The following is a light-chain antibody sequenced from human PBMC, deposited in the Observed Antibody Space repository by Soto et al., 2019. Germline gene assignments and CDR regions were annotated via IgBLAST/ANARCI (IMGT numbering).Light chain of an antibody. J-gene: IGLJ1*01. V-gene: IGLV2-8*01. CDR2: AVS. Sequence: QSVLTQPPSASGSPGQSVAISCTGTSRDVGGQNYVSWYQQHPGKAPKLIIYAVSNRPAGVPDRFSGSKSGNTASLTISGLRAEDEAEYYCCSHAGNNNYVFGTGTKVTV. CDR1: SRDVGGQNY. CDR3: CSHAGNNNYV.